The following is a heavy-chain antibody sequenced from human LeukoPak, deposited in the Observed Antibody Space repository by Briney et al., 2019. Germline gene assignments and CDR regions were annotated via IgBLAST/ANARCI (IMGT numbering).Heavy chain of an antibody. J-gene: IGHJ4*02. D-gene: IGHD5-12*01. CDR2: ISYSGGST. Sequence: AGSLRLSCAASGFTFSSYAMSWVRQAPGKGLEWVSAISYSGGSTYNADSVKGRFTISRENSNNTLYLQMNIMAAEATAYYYCAKDPGIVDTILDYWGQGTLVTVSS. CDR3: AKDPGIVDTILDY. V-gene: IGHV3-23*01. CDR1: GFTFSSYA.